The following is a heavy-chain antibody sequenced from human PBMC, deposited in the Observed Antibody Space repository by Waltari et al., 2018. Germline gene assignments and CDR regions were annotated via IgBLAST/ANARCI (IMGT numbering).Heavy chain of an antibody. D-gene: IGHD2-15*01. CDR3: AREIGYSGALDH. Sequence: QVQLVESGGGVVQPGRSLRLSCAASGFTFSNYAMQWVRQAPGKGLDWVAVVSSDGRITYYAESVKGRFTISRDNSKNTVYLQMSSLRAEDTGIYYCAREIGYSGALDHWGLGDLVTVSS. CDR1: GFTFSNYA. V-gene: IGHV3-30*15. CDR2: VSSDGRIT. J-gene: IGHJ4*02.